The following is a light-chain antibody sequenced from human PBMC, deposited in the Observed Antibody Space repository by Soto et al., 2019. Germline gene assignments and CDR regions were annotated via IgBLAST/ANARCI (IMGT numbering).Light chain of an antibody. CDR1: QSLLNSNGYSC. V-gene: IGKV2-28*01. Sequence: DMMGTPLPGFPAVTPDEPASISCRSSQSLLNSNGYSCLDWYLQKPGQSPQLLIYLGSNRDSGVPDRFSGSGSGTDFTLKISRVEAEDVGVYHCMQALTAPPTFGQGTKVDIK. J-gene: IGKJ1*01. CDR2: LGS. CDR3: MQALTAPPT.